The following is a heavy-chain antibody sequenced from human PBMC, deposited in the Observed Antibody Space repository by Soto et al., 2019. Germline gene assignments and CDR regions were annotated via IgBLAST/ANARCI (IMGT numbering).Heavy chain of an antibody. Sequence: EVQLLESGGGLVQPGGSLRLSCAASGFTFSTYALSWVRQSPGKGLEWVSAITPGGGSTYYADSVQGRFTISRDNSKNTLYLQMISLRAEDTAVYYCARRGSGSFYYWGQGALVTVSS. J-gene: IGHJ4*02. D-gene: IGHD6-25*01. CDR1: GFTFSTYA. CDR2: ITPGGGST. V-gene: IGHV3-23*01. CDR3: ARRGSGSFYY.